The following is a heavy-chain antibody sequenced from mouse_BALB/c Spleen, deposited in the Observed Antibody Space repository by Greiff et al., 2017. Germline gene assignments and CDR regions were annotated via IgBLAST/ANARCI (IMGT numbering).Heavy chain of an antibody. CDR3: ARDGGLGRGFDY. CDR2: SRNKANDYTT. Sequence: EVKVVESGGGLVQPGGSLRLSCATSGFTFSDFYMEWVRQPPGKRLAWIAASRNKANDYTTEYSASVKGRFIVSRDTSQSILYLQMNALRAEDTAIYYCARDGGLGRGFDYWGQGTTLTVSS. J-gene: IGHJ2*01. V-gene: IGHV7-1*02. CDR1: GFTFSDFY. D-gene: IGHD4-1*01.